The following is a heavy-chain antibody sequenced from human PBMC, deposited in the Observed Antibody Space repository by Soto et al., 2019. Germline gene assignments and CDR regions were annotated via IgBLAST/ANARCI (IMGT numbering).Heavy chain of an antibody. CDR1: GDSVSSNSAA. CDR3: ARAGIAAAGYYYYGMDV. J-gene: IGHJ6*02. D-gene: IGHD6-13*01. Sequence: PSQTLSLTCAISGDSVSSNSAAWNWIRQSPSRGLEWLGRTYYRSKWYNDYAVSVKSRITINPDTSKNQFSLQLNSVTPEDTAVYYCARAGIAAAGYYYYGMDVWGQGTTVTVSS. V-gene: IGHV6-1*01. CDR2: TYYRSKWYN.